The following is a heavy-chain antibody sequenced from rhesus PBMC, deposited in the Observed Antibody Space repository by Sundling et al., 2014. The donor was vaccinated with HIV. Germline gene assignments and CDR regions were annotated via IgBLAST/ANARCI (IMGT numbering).Heavy chain of an antibody. CDR2: IGIHSGTT. V-gene: IGHV4-80*01. CDR3: AIRRAVVSSGGFDV. J-gene: IGHJ5-1*01. CDR1: GASISSYW. D-gene: IGHD2-39*02. Sequence: QVQLQESGPGLVKPSETLPLTCAVSGASISSYWWSWIRQSPGKGLEWIGEIGIHSGTTNYNPSLKSRVTISTDTSNNQFSLNLNSVTAADTAVYYCAIRRAVVSSGGFDVWGPGVFVTVSS.